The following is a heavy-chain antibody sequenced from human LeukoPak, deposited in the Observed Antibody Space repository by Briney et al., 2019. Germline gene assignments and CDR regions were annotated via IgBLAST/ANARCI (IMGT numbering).Heavy chain of an antibody. D-gene: IGHD3-22*01. Sequence: SETLSLTCAVYGGSFSGYYWSWIRQPPGKGLEWIGEINHSGSTNYNPSLKSRVTISVDTSKNQFSLKLSSVTAADTAVYYCARGDSSGYYDFDYWGQGTLVTVS. CDR2: INHSGST. CDR1: GGSFSGYY. J-gene: IGHJ4*02. CDR3: ARGDSSGYYDFDY. V-gene: IGHV4-34*01.